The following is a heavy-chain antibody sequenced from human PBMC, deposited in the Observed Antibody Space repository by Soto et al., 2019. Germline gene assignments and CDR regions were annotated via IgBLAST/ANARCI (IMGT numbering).Heavy chain of an antibody. CDR3: VDMATMQSSDYYGMDV. J-gene: IGHJ6*02. D-gene: IGHD5-12*01. CDR1: GFTFSSYG. Sequence: GGSLRLSCAASGFTFSSYGMHWVRQAPGKGLEWVAVISYDGSNKYYADSVKGRFTISRDNSKNTLYLQMNSLRAEDTAVYYCVDMATMQSSDYYGMDVWGQGTTVTVSS. CDR2: ISYDGSNK. V-gene: IGHV3-30*03.